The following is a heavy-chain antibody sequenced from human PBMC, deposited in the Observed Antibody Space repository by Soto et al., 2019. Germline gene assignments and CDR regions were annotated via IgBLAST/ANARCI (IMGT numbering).Heavy chain of an antibody. CDR3: ARDRASSGGFDP. CDR2: ISGSGGST. J-gene: IGHJ5*02. Sequence: PGGSLRLSCAASGFTFSSYAMSWVRQAPGKGLEWVSAISGSGGSTYYADSVKGRFTISRDNSKNTLYLQMNSLRAEDTAVYYCARDRASSGGFDPWGQGTLVTVSS. V-gene: IGHV3-23*01. CDR1: GFTFSSYA.